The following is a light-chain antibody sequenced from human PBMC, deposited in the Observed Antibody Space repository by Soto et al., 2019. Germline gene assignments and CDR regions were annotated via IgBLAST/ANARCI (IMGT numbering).Light chain of an antibody. J-gene: IGKJ4*01. V-gene: IGKV3-11*01. CDR3: QQYGSSPLT. Sequence: EIVLTQSPATLSLSAGERATLSCRASQSVSIYLAWYQQKSGQAPRLLIYDASNRATGIPARFSGSGSGTDFTLSISSLEPEDFAVYYCQQYGSSPLTFGGGTKVEIK. CDR1: QSVSIY. CDR2: DAS.